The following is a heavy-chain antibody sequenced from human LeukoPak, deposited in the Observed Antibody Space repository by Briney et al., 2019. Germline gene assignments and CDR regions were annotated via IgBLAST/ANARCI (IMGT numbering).Heavy chain of an antibody. CDR3: ATSRYYYDSSGYYVFDY. V-gene: IGHV1-69*05. CDR1: GGTFSSYA. CDR2: IIPIFGTA. Sequence: SVKVSCKASGGTFSSYAISWVRQAPGQGLEWMGGIIPIFGTANYAQKFQGRVTITTDESTSTAYMELSSLRSEDTAVYYCATSRYYYDSSGYYVFDYWGQGTLVTVSS. D-gene: IGHD3-22*01. J-gene: IGHJ4*02.